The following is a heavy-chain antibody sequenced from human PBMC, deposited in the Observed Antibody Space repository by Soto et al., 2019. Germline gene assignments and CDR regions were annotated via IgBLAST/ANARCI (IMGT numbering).Heavy chain of an antibody. V-gene: IGHV1-8*01. CDR1: GYTFTSYD. D-gene: IGHD3-22*01. J-gene: IGHJ6*02. Sequence: QVQLVQSGAEVKKPGASVKVSCKASGYTFTSYDINWVRQATGQGLEWMGWMNPNSGNTGYAQKCQGRVTMTRNTSISTAYMELSSLRSEDTAVYYCARGPTQYYDSSGYYHYYYYGMDVWGQGTTVTVSS. CDR3: ARGPTQYYDSSGYYHYYYYGMDV. CDR2: MNPNSGNT.